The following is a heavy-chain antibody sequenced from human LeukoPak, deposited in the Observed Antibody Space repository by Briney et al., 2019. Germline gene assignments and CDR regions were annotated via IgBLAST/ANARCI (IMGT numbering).Heavy chain of an antibody. D-gene: IGHD3-9*01. J-gene: IGHJ6*03. CDR3: AREATYYDILTGYSNYYYMDV. V-gene: IGHV1-18*01. CDR1: GYTFSNYG. Sequence: GASVKVSCKASGYTFSNYGISLVRQAPGQGLEWMGWINPCNGNTNYPQKLQGRVTMTTDTSTSTAYMELRSLRSDDTALYYCAREATYYDILTGYSNYYYMDVWGKGTTVTVSS. CDR2: INPCNGNT.